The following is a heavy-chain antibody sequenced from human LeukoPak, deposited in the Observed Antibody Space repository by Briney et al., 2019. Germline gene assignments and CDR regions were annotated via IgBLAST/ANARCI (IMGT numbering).Heavy chain of an antibody. CDR2: INNDGSDT. V-gene: IGHV3-74*01. Sequence: GGSLRLSCAASGFTFSDYWIHWVRHAPGKGLVWVSRINNDGSDTIYADSVKGRFTISRDNAKNTLYLQMNSLTAEDTAVYYCSRGGFAHAFDLWGQGTMVTVSS. CDR1: GFTFSDYW. J-gene: IGHJ3*01. CDR3: SRGGFAHAFDL.